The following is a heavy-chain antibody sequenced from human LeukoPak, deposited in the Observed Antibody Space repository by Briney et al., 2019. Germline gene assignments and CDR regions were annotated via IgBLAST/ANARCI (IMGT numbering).Heavy chain of an antibody. D-gene: IGHD3-10*02. CDR2: ISSSGSTI. V-gene: IGHV3-48*03. J-gene: IGHJ6*04. Sequence: GSLRLSCAASGFTFSSYEMNWVRQAPGKGLEWVSYISSSGSTIYYAASVKGRFTISRDNAKNSLYLQMNSLRAEDTAVYYCAELGITMIGGVWGKGTTVTISS. CDR3: AELGITMIGGV. CDR1: GFTFSSYE.